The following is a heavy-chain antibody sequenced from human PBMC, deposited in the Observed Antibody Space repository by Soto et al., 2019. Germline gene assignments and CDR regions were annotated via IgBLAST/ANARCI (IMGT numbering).Heavy chain of an antibody. V-gene: IGHV1-18*01. J-gene: IGHJ5*02. Sequence: ASVKVSCKASGYTFTSYGISWVRQAPGQGLEWMGWISAYNGNTNYAQKLQGRVTMTTDTSTSTAYMELRSLRSDDTAVYYCARLRITMIVVAMFDPWGQGTLVTVSS. D-gene: IGHD3-22*01. CDR3: ARLRITMIVVAMFDP. CDR1: GYTFTSYG. CDR2: ISAYNGNT.